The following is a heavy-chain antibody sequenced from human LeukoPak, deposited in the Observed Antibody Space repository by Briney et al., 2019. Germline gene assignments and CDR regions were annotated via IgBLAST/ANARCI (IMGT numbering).Heavy chain of an antibody. CDR1: GGSISSSSYY. V-gene: IGHV4-39*07. CDR3: ARQPRELLTVTERREFDY. CDR2: IYYSGST. D-gene: IGHD1-26*01. J-gene: IGHJ4*02. Sequence: PSETLSLTCTVSGGSISSSSYYWGWIRQPPGKGLEWIGSIYYSGSTYYNPSLKSRVTISVDTSKNHFSLKLSSVTAADTAVYYCARQPRELLTVTERREFDYWGQGTLVTVSS.